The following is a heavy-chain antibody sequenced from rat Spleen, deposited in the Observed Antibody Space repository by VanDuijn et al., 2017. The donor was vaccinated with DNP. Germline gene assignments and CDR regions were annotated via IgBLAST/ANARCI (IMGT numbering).Heavy chain of an antibody. J-gene: IGHJ2*01. D-gene: IGHD1-3*01. CDR3: ARHGSLSMDA. Sequence: EVQLVESGGGLVQPGRSLKLSCAASGFTFSDYNMAWVRQAPKKGLEWVATISYDGSSTYYRDSVKGRFTISSDNAKSTLYLQMDSLRSEDTATYYCARHGSLSMDAWGQGVMVTVSS. CDR2: ISYDGSST. CDR1: GFTFSDYN. V-gene: IGHV5-7*01.